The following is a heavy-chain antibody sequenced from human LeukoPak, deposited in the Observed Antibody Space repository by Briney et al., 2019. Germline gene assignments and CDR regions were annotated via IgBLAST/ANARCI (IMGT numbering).Heavy chain of an antibody. CDR3: ARASVYDSAYYYYYMDV. V-gene: IGHV1-69*05. Sequence: SVKVSCKASGGTFSSYAISCVRQAPGQGLEWMGGIIPIFGTANYAQKFQGRVTITTDESTSTAYMELSSLRSEDTAVYYCARASVYDSAYYYYYMDVWGKGTTATVSS. J-gene: IGHJ6*03. CDR2: IIPIFGTA. D-gene: IGHD2/OR15-2a*01. CDR1: GGTFSSYA.